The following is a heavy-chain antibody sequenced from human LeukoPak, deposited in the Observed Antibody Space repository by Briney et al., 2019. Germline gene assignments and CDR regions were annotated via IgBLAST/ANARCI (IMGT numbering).Heavy chain of an antibody. Sequence: SQTLSLTCAISGASVSSNSAAWNWIRQSPSRGLEWLGRTYYRFKWYNDYSVSVKSRITINTATSKNQLSLQLNSVTPEDTDVYYCARRDYGDSNFDYWGQGTLVTVSS. D-gene: IGHD4-17*01. J-gene: IGHJ4*02. V-gene: IGHV6-1*01. CDR1: GASVSSNSAA. CDR3: ARRDYGDSNFDY. CDR2: TYYRFKWYN.